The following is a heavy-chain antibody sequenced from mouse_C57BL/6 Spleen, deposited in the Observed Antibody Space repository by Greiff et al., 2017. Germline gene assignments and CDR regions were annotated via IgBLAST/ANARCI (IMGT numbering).Heavy chain of an antibody. D-gene: IGHD3-2*02. CDR2: INPSTGGT. V-gene: IGHV1-42*01. CDR3: AREETAQATGAMDY. Sequence: VQLQQSGPELVKPGASVKISCKASGYSFTGYYMNWVKQSPEKSLEWIGEINPSTGGTTYNQKFKAKATLTVDKSSSTAYMQLKSLTSEDSAVYYCAREETAQATGAMDYGGQGTSVTVSS. CDR1: GYSFTGYY. J-gene: IGHJ4*01.